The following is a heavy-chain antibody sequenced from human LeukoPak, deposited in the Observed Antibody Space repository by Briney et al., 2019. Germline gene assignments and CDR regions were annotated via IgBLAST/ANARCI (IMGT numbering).Heavy chain of an antibody. CDR3: ARGLVGGGLDY. J-gene: IGHJ4*01. D-gene: IGHD3-10*01. CDR2: LSYDGINK. Sequence: RGSLRLSCEASGLNFSGYEMNWVRQAPGKGLEWVAILSYDGINKYYADSVKGRFTISRDNSKKTLYLQMNSLRVDDTAVYYCARGLVGGGLDYWGQGTLVTVSS. CDR1: GLNFSGYE. V-gene: IGHV3-30-3*01.